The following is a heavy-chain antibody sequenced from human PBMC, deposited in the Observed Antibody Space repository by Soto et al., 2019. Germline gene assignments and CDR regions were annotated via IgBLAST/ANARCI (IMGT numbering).Heavy chain of an antibody. J-gene: IGHJ4*02. CDR2: INFDGSST. V-gene: IGHV3-74*01. CDR1: GFALSSSW. Sequence: EVQLVESGGGLVQPGGSLRLSCAGSGFALSSSWMHWVRQDPGKGLVWVSRINFDGSSTDYADSVRGRFTISRDNAKNTLYLEMNSLRADDTAVYHCARGPRGWYGFGYWGQGTLVTVSS. CDR3: ARGPRGWYGFGY. D-gene: IGHD6-19*01.